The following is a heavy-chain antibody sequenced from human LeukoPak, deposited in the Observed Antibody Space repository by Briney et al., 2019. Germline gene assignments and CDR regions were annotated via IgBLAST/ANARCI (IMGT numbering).Heavy chain of an antibody. CDR3: AKDRTVGASYWYFDL. D-gene: IGHD1-26*01. CDR1: GFICSDYA. V-gene: IGHV3-23*01. Sequence: QSGGSLRLSCTASGFICSDYAMSWGREAPGKGLEWVAGISSSGSGGNTYYAESVKGRFTISSDTSKNILFLQMNTLRAEDTAIYYCAKDRTVGASYWYFDLWGRGTLVTVSS. J-gene: IGHJ2*01. CDR2: ISSSGSGGNT.